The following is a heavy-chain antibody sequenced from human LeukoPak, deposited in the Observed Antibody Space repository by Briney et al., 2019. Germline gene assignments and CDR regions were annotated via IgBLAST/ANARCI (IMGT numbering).Heavy chain of an antibody. CDR1: GGSIGLSYYY. Sequence: SETLSLTCSVSGGSIGLSYYYWGWIRQPPGKALEWIGSVYYSGTTSYNPSLKSRVTISVDKSKNQFSLKLSSVTAADTAVYYCARLDVVVTPTYAFDIWGQGTMVTVSS. CDR3: ARLDVVVTPTYAFDI. J-gene: IGHJ3*02. CDR2: VYYSGTT. D-gene: IGHD2-21*02. V-gene: IGHV4-39*07.